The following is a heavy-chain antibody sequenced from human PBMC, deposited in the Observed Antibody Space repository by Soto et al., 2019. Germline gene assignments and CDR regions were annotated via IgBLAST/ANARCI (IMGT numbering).Heavy chain of an antibody. Sequence: QVQLQESGPGLVKPSGTLSLTCAVSGGSFTSNNWWTWVRQPPGQGLEWIGEIYRTGSTNYNPSLKRRVTISLDKSENHLALKVTSLTAADTAVYYCASRDPGTSVDYWGQGTLVTVSS. V-gene: IGHV4-4*02. CDR1: GGSFTSNNW. CDR3: ASRDPGTSVDY. J-gene: IGHJ4*02. D-gene: IGHD1-7*01. CDR2: IYRTGST.